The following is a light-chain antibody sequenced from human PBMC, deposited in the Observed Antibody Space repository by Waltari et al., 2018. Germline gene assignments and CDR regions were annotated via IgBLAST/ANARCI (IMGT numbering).Light chain of an antibody. J-gene: IGKJ3*01. CDR2: GAS. CDR1: QSFRSN. CDR3: QQYNNWPPVFT. V-gene: IGKV3-15*01. Sequence: EIVITQSPATLSVSPGESAPPSCRASQSFRSNLPWYQQKPGQAPSLLIYGASNRATGVPARFSGSGSGSDFTLTISSLQSEDFAIYYCQQYNNWPPVFTFGPGTRVDIK.